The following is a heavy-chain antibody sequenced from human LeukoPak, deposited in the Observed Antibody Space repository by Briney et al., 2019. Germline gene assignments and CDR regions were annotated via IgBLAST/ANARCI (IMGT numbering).Heavy chain of an antibody. CDR3: AKDRGSGNYYGMDV. CDR2: ISYDGSNK. V-gene: IGHV3-30*18. D-gene: IGHD2-15*01. CDR1: GFTFSSYG. Sequence: PGRSLRLSCAASGFTFSSYGMHWVRQAPGKGLEWVAVISYDGSNKYYADSVKGRFTISRDNSKNTLYLQMNSLRAEDTAVYYCAKDRGSGNYYGMDVWGKGTTVTVSS. J-gene: IGHJ6*04.